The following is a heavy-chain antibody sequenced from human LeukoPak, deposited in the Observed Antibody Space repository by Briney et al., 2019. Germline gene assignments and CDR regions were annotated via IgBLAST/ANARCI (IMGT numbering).Heavy chain of an antibody. CDR1: GFTFSSYA. V-gene: IGHV3-23*01. J-gene: IGHJ4*02. D-gene: IGHD4-23*01. Sequence: GGSLRLSCAASGFTFSSYAMSWVRQAPGKGLEWVSAISGSGGSTYYADSVKGRFTISRDNSKNTLYLQVNSLRAEDTAVYYCAKDLSYGGIYFDYWGQGTLVTVSS. CDR2: ISGSGGST. CDR3: AKDLSYGGIYFDY.